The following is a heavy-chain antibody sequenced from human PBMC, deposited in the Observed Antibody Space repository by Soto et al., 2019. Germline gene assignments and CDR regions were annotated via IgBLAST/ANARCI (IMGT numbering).Heavy chain of an antibody. CDR2: IIPIFGTA. CDR3: VRAMYYTDSSGYTRCFDY. V-gene: IGHV1-69*13. CDR1: GGTFSSYA. D-gene: IGHD3-22*01. J-gene: IGHJ4*02. Sequence: GASVKVSCKASGGTFSSYAISWVRQAPGQGLEWMGGIIPIFGTANYAQKFQGRVTITADESTSTAYMELSSLRSEDTAVYYCVRAMYYTDSSGYTRCFDYWGQGTLVTVSS.